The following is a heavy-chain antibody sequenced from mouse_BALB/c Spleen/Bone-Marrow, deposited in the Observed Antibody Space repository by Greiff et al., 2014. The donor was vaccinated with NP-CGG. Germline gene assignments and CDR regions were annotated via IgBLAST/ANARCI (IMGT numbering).Heavy chain of an antibody. V-gene: IGHV1-80*01. J-gene: IGHJ2*01. CDR2: IYPGDGDT. D-gene: IGHD1-1*01. CDR3: AKSGYGSFDY. CDR1: GYAFSSYW. Sequence: QVHVKQSGAELVRPGSSVKISCKASGYAFSSYWVNWVRQRPGQGLEWIGQIYPGDGDTNYNGKFKDKATLTADKSSSTAYMQLSSLTSEASAVYFCAKSGYGSFDYWGQGTTLTVSS.